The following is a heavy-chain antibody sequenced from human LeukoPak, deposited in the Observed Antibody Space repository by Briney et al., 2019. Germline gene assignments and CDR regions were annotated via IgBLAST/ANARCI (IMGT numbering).Heavy chain of an antibody. V-gene: IGHV3-53*01. CDR3: ASHSSYSSGYLN. CDR2: IYSAGIT. CDR1: GLTVSSSY. J-gene: IGHJ4*02. D-gene: IGHD3-22*01. Sequence: GGSLRLSCAVSGLTVSSSYMTWVRQAPGKGLEWVSLIYSAGITYYAESVEGRFTISRDNPKNSLYLQMNSLRAEDTAVYYCASHSSYSSGYLNWGQGTLVTVSS.